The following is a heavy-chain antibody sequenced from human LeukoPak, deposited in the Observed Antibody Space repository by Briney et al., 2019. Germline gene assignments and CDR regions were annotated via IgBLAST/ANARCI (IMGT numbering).Heavy chain of an antibody. J-gene: IGHJ4*02. V-gene: IGHV5-51*01. CDR1: GYSFTAYR. D-gene: IGHD3-10*01. CDR2: IYPGDSET. CDR3: ARAMYGSNIYYVFDF. Sequence: GESLKISCKGSGYSFTAYRIGWVRQMPGKSLEWMGIIYPGDSETTYGPSFQGLVTISADKSINTAYLQWSSLKASDTAIYYCARAMYGSNIYYVFDFWGQGTLVTVSS.